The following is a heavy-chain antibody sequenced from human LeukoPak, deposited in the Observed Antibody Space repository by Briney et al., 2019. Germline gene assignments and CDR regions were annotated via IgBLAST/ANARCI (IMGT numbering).Heavy chain of an antibody. V-gene: IGHV3-48*01. CDR3: ARDLRGNSYGSVDF. D-gene: IGHD5-18*01. CDR1: GFSFSTYG. CDR2: ISSSGSPI. J-gene: IGHJ4*02. Sequence: GGSLRLSCAASGFSFSTYGLNWVRQAPGKGLEWGSYISSSGSPIYYADSVRGRFTISRDNAKNSLYLQMHSLRAEDTAVYYCARDLRGNSYGSVDFWGQGTLVTVSS.